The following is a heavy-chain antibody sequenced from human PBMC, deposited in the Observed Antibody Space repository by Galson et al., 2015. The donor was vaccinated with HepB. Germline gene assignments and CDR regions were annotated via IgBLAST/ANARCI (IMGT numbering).Heavy chain of an antibody. Sequence: SVKVSCKASGGTFSSYAISWVRQAPGQGLEWMGGIIPIFGTANYAQKFQGRVTITADESTSTAYMKLSSLRSEDTAVYYCARAPQPYYYYYMDVWGKGTTVTVSS. J-gene: IGHJ6*03. CDR3: ARAPQPYYYYYMDV. CDR2: IIPIFGTA. CDR1: GGTFSSYA. V-gene: IGHV1-69*13.